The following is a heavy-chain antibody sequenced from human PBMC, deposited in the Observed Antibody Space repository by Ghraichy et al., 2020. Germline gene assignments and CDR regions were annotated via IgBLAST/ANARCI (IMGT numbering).Heavy chain of an antibody. CDR1: GYSFTTYW. D-gene: IGHD1-26*01. J-gene: IGHJ4*02. CDR2: IDPGDSDT. CDR3: ARHGAGGTNYFDY. Sequence: GESLNISCKGSGYSFTTYWIGWVRQMPGKGLEWMGIIDPGDSDTRYSPSFQGQVTISADKSISTAYLQWRSLKASDTAIYYCARHGAGGTNYFDYWGQGTLVTVSS. V-gene: IGHV5-51*01.